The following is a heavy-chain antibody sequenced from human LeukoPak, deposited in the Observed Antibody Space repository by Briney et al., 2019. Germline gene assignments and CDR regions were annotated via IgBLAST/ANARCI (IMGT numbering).Heavy chain of an antibody. CDR2: IYYSGST. V-gene: IGHV4-59*01. CDR1: GGSFSSYY. D-gene: IGHD4-11*01. CDR3: ARADYSNYGDAFDI. Sequence: SETLSLTCAVCGGSFSSYYWSWIRQPPGKGLEGIGYIYYSGSTNYNPSLKSRVTISVDTSKNQFSLKLSSVTAADTAVYYCARADYSNYGDAFDIWGQGTMVTVSS. J-gene: IGHJ3*02.